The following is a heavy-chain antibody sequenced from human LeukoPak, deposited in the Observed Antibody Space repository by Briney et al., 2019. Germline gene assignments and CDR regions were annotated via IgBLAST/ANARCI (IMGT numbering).Heavy chain of an antibody. Sequence: GASVKVSCKASGYTFSSYGISWVRQAPGQGLEWMAWISGYNGNTIYAQKFQGRLTITADESTTTAYMELSSLRSDDTAIYYCGLSGNYYYYYMDVWGKGTTVTISS. V-gene: IGHV1-18*01. CDR1: GYTFSSYG. CDR3: GLSGNYYYYYMDV. J-gene: IGHJ6*03. CDR2: ISGYNGNT. D-gene: IGHD6-25*01.